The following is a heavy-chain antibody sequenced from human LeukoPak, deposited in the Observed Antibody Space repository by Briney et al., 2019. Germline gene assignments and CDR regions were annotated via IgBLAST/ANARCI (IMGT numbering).Heavy chain of an antibody. J-gene: IGHJ4*02. CDR2: ISYDGSNK. CDR3: AYYDSSGYYGPWY. V-gene: IGHV3-30-3*01. Sequence: GGSLRLSCAASGFTFSSYAMHWVRQAPGKGLEWVAVISYDGSNKYYADSVKGRFTISRDNSKNTLYLQMNSLRAEDTAVYYCAYYDSSGYYGPWYWGQGTLVTVSS. CDR1: GFTFSSYA. D-gene: IGHD3-22*01.